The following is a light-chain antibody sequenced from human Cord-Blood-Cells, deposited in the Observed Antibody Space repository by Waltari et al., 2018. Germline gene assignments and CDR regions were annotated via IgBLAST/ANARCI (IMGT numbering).Light chain of an antibody. Sequence: QSALTQPASVSGSPGQSITISCTGTSSDVGSYNLVSWYQQHPGKEIKIMIYEGSKRPSGFSNRFSGSKSGNTASLTISGLQAEDEADYYCCSYAGSSTYVVFGGGTKLTVL. V-gene: IGLV2-23*01. CDR2: EGS. CDR1: SSDVGSYNL. J-gene: IGLJ2*01. CDR3: CSYAGSSTYVV.